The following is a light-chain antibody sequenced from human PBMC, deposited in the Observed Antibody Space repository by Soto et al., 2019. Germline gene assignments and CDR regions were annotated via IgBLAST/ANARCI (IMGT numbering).Light chain of an antibody. CDR2: DAS. CDR3: QQYGSSGT. CDR1: QSVSIY. V-gene: IGKV3-20*01. Sequence: EIVLAQSPATLSLAPGERCTLSCRASQSVSIYLAWYQQKPGQAPRLLIYDASNRATGIPDRFSGSGSGTDFTLTISRLEPEDFAVYYCQQYGSSGTFGQGTKVDIK. J-gene: IGKJ1*01.